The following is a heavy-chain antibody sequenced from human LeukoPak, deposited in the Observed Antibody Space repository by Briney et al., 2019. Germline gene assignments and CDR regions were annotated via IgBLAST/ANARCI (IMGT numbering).Heavy chain of an antibody. CDR3: ARDSWGFGESTPLHDAFDI. D-gene: IGHD3-10*01. Sequence: SETLSLTCAVYGGSFSGYYWSWIRQPPGKGLEWIGEINHSGSTNYNPSLKSRVTISVDTSKNQFSLKLSSVTAADTAVYYCARDSWGFGESTPLHDAFDIWGQGTMVTVSS. J-gene: IGHJ3*02. CDR2: INHSGST. CDR1: GGSFSGYY. V-gene: IGHV4-34*01.